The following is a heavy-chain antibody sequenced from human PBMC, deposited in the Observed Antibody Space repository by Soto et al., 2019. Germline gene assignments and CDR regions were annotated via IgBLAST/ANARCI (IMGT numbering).Heavy chain of an antibody. Sequence: QITLKESGPTLVRPTQTLTLTCAFSGFSLSTSGVGVGWIRQPPGKALEWLAVIYWDDSKHYSPSLRSRLTNTKDTSKNQVVLTMTNMDPMDTGTYYCAHQGPEDWPLDYWGQGTLVTVSS. CDR3: AHQGPEDWPLDY. D-gene: IGHD3-9*01. CDR1: GFSLSTSGVG. CDR2: IYWDDSK. J-gene: IGHJ4*02. V-gene: IGHV2-5*02.